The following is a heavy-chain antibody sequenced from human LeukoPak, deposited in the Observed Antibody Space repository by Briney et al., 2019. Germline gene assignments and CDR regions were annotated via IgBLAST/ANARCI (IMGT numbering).Heavy chain of an antibody. CDR3: ARDKGSDGIDF. J-gene: IGHJ4*02. CDR2: IRSGGTTI. CDR1: GFTFSSYE. V-gene: IGHV3-48*03. Sequence: PGGSLRLSCAASGFTFSSYETNWVRQAPGKGLQWISYIRSGGTTIYYADSVKGRFTISRDDAENSLYLQMNSLRAEDTAVYYCARDKGSDGIDFWGQGTLVTVSS. D-gene: IGHD1-26*01.